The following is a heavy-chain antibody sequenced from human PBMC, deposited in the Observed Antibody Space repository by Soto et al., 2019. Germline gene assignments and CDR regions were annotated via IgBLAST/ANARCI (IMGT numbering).Heavy chain of an antibody. CDR1: GFTFTSSA. J-gene: IGHJ3*02. CDR2: IVVGSGNT. CDR3: AACFPRPYGSGSSDIAHNAFDI. D-gene: IGHD3-10*01. Sequence: ASVKVSCKASGFTFTSSAMQWVRQARGQRLEWIGWIVVGSGNTNYAQKFQERVTITRDMSTSTAYMELSSLRSEDTAVYYCAACFPRPYGSGSSDIAHNAFDIWGQGTMVTVSS. V-gene: IGHV1-58*02.